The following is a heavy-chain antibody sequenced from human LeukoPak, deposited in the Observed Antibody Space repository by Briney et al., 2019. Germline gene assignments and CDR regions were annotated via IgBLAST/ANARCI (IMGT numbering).Heavy chain of an antibody. CDR2: IYYSGST. V-gene: IGHV4-39*07. CDR1: GGSISSSSYY. CDR3: AREVGYYYDSSGYYYFDY. Sequence: SETLPLTCTVSGGSISSSSYYWGWIRQPLGKGLEWIGSIYYSGSTYYNPSLKSRVTISVDTSKNQFSLKLSPVTAADTAVYYCAREVGYYYDSSGYYYFDYWGQGTLVTVSS. D-gene: IGHD3-22*01. J-gene: IGHJ4*02.